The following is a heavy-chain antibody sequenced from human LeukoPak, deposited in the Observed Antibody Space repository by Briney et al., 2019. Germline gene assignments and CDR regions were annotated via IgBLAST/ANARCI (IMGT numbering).Heavy chain of an antibody. CDR1: GYTFTNYG. CDR3: ARDRGSGTYYFDY. V-gene: IGHV1-18*01. J-gene: IGHJ4*02. Sequence: ASVKVSCKASGYTFTNYGISWVRQAPGQGLEWMGWISAYNGNTNYAQKLQGRVTMTTDTSTSTVYMELRSLRSDDTAVYYCARDRGSGTYYFDYWGQGTLVTVSS. CDR2: ISAYNGNT. D-gene: IGHD3-10*01.